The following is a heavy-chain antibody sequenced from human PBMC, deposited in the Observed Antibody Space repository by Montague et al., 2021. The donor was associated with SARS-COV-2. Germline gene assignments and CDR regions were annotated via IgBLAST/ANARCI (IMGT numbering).Heavy chain of an antibody. D-gene: IGHD2-8*01. J-gene: IGHJ4*02. CDR1: GDSVSTNSGT. CDR2: TYYRSEWYS. Sequence: CAISGDSVSTNSGTWNWVRLSPSRGLEWLGRTYYRSEWYSDYSVSVKSRISINTDTSKNQFSLQLNSVTPHDTAVYYCARAERGSCADGNYYQYFFNYWGQGTLVTVSS. CDR3: ARAERGSCADGNYYQYFFNY. V-gene: IGHV6-1*01.